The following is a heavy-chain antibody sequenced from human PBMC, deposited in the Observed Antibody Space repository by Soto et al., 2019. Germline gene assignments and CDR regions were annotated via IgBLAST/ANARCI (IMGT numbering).Heavy chain of an antibody. Sequence: PGGPKRVSSTASGLNFINYAMTWVRQTPGKGLEWVSGISGSGSSIYYAGSVKGRFTISRDNSKNTLYLQMNSLRAEDTAVYYCAKGGDSSSWKNWFDPWGQGTLVTVSS. CDR1: GLNFINYA. V-gene: IGHV3-23*01. CDR2: ISGSGSSI. D-gene: IGHD6-13*01. CDR3: AKGGDSSSWKNWFDP. J-gene: IGHJ5*02.